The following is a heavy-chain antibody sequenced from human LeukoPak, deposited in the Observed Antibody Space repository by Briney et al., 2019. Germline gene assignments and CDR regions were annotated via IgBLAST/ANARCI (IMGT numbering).Heavy chain of an antibody. CDR1: GYTFTSYG. Sequence: ASVKVSCKASGYTFTSYGISWVRQAPGQGLEWMGWISAYNGNTNYAQKLQGRVTMTTDTSTSTAYMELRSLRSDDTAVYYRARETRWFGEYYFDYWGQGTLVTVSS. CDR2: ISAYNGNT. D-gene: IGHD3-10*01. V-gene: IGHV1-18*01. J-gene: IGHJ4*02. CDR3: ARETRWFGEYYFDY.